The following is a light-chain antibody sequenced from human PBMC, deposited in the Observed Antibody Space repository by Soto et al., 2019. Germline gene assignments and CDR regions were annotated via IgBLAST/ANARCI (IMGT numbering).Light chain of an antibody. CDR2: SNN. CDR3: AAWDDSLSGYV. V-gene: IGLV1-44*01. CDR1: TSNIGSNT. Sequence: QSVLTQPPSASGTPGQRVTISCSGSTSNIGSNTVNWYQQLPGTAPKLLIYSNNQRPSGVPDRFSGSKSGTSASLAISGLQSEDEADYYCAAWDDSLSGYVFGTGPKFTVL. J-gene: IGLJ1*01.